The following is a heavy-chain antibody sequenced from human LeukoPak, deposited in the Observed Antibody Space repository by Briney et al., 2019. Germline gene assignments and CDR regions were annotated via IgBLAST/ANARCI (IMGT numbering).Heavy chain of an antibody. Sequence: ASVKVSCKASGYTFTSYDINWVRQATGQGLEWMGWMNPNSGNTGYAQKFQGRVTMTEDTSTDTAYMELSSLRSEDTAVYYCALDFPPRGIWGQGTMVTVSS. CDR1: GYTFTSYD. CDR3: ALDFPPRGI. J-gene: IGHJ3*02. D-gene: IGHD1-1*01. CDR2: MNPNSGNT. V-gene: IGHV1-8*01.